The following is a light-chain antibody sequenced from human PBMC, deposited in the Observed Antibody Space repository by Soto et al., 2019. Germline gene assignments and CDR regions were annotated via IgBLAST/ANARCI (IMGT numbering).Light chain of an antibody. CDR2: RNN. CDR1: TSNIGSNY. CDR3: GTWDSSLSAVV. Sequence: QSVLTQPPSASGTPGQGVTISCSGSTSNIGSNYVYWYQQLPGTAPKLLIYRNNQRPSGVPDRFSGSKSGTSASLAISGLRSDDGDEADYYCGTWDSSLSAVVFGGGTKVTVL. J-gene: IGLJ2*01. V-gene: IGLV1-47*01.